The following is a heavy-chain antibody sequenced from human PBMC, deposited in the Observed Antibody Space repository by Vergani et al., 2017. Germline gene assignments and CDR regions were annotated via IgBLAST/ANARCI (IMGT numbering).Heavy chain of an antibody. CDR2: IDHSGST. Sequence: QVQLQESGPGLVKPSGTLSLTCAVSGGPISSSNWWRWVRQPPGKGLEWIGEIDHSGSTNYNPPLKSRVTISVDKSKNQFSLKLSSVTAADTAVYYCARDRGYSSSWYPFTAWGQGTLVTVSS. D-gene: IGHD6-13*01. J-gene: IGHJ5*02. CDR3: ARDRGYSSSWYPFTA. V-gene: IGHV4-4*02. CDR1: GGPISSSNW.